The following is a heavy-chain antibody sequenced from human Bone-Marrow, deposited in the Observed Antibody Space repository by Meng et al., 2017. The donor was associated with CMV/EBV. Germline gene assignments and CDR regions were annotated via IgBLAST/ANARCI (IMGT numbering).Heavy chain of an antibody. Sequence: ASVKVSCKASGYTFTSYYMHRVRQAPGQGLEWMGIINPSGGSTSYAQKFQGRVTMTRDTSTSTVYMELSSLRSEDTAVYYCARDLVSIFGATYYFDYWGQGTLVTVSS. CDR1: GYTFTSYY. J-gene: IGHJ4*02. V-gene: IGHV1-46*01. CDR3: ARDLVSIFGATYYFDY. D-gene: IGHD3-3*01. CDR2: INPSGGST.